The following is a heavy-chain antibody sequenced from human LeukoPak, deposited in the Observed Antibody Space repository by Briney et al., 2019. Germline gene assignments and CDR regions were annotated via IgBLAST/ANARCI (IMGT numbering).Heavy chain of an antibody. V-gene: IGHV7-4-1*02. CDR2: INTNTGNP. CDR3: ARGPTYCSSTSCYPLWVDY. J-gene: IGHJ4*02. CDR1: GYTFTSYA. Sequence: ASVKVSCKASGYTFTSYAMNWVRQAPGQGLEWMGWINTNTGNPTYARGFTGRFVFSLDTSVSTAYLQISSLKAEDTAVYYCARGPTYCSSTSCYPLWVDYWGQGPLVTVSS. D-gene: IGHD2-2*01.